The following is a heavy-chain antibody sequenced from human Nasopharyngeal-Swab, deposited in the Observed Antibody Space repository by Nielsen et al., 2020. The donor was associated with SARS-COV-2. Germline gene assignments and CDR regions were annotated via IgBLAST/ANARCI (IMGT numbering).Heavy chain of an antibody. CDR3: ARYVDYDILTGYYYYGMDV. D-gene: IGHD3-9*01. J-gene: IGHJ6*02. CDR2: INAGNGNT. V-gene: IGHV1-3*01. CDR1: GYTFTSYA. Sequence: ASVKVSCKASGYTFTSYAMHWVRQAPGQRLEWMGWINAGNGNTKYSQKFQGRVTITRDTSASTAYMELSSLRSEDTAVYYCARYVDYDILTGYYYYGMDVWGQWTTVTVSS.